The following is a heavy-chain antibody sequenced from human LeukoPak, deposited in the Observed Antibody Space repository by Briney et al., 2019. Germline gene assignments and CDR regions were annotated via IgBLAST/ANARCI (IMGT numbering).Heavy chain of an antibody. CDR1: GFSFNSYT. CDR3: VRDVSRRIGMDV. V-gene: IGHV3-21*06. D-gene: IGHD2/OR15-2a*01. J-gene: IGHJ6*02. CDR2: ISPGVSGYT. Sequence: GGSLRLSCLASGFSFNSYTMNWVREAPGKGLEWVSTISPGVSGYTWYAESVKGRFTISRDNPENSLYLQMDSLRADDTAVYYCVRDVSRRIGMDVWGQGTTVTVSS.